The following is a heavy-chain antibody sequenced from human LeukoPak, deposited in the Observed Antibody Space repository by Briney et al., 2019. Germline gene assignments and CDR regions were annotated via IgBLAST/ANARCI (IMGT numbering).Heavy chain of an antibody. Sequence: GGSLRLSCATSGFTFSGHSMSWVRQAPGKGLEWVSSITSTATHTYYAGSVKGRFTISRGNAKNSLILQTSSLTVADTGIYYCARDGSPNYGYYAFFDNWGQGTLVTVSS. V-gene: IGHV3-21*01. CDR3: ARDGSPNYGYYAFFDN. J-gene: IGHJ4*02. CDR1: GFTFSGHS. CDR2: ITSTATHT. D-gene: IGHD1-26*01.